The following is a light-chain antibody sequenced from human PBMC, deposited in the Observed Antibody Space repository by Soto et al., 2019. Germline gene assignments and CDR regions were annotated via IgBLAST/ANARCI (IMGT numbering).Light chain of an antibody. Sequence: SYELTQPPSVSVSLGQMARITCSGEALPKKYAYWYQQKPGQFPVLVIYKDSERPSGIPERFSGSSSGTIVTLTISGVQAEDEADYYCLSADSSGTSLYVFGTGTKLTVL. V-gene: IGLV3-16*01. CDR1: ALPKKY. CDR3: LSADSSGTSLYV. J-gene: IGLJ1*01. CDR2: KDS.